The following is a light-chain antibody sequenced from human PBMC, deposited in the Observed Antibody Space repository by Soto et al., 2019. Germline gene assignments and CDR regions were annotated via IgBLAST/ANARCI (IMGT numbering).Light chain of an antibody. V-gene: IGKV1-5*03. J-gene: IGKJ1*01. CDR2: KAS. CDR1: QSILNW. CDR3: QQYIAYPWT. Sequence: DIQMTQSPSTLSASVGDRVTITCRTSQSILNWLAWYQQKPGKAPRLLIYKASSLESGVPSRFSGSGSETQFTLSIGSLQSDDFATYYCQQYIAYPWTFGQGTKV.